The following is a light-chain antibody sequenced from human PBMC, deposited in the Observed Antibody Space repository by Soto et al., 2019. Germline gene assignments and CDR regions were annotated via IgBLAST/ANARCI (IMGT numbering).Light chain of an antibody. CDR2: AAS. CDR3: QQYGNLPRT. CDR1: QSVRSNY. Sequence: EIVLTQSPGTLSLSPGESATLSCRASQSVRSNYVAWYQQRLGQAPRLLVYAASSRAAGIPSRFSGSGSGTDFTLTISRLALEDFAVYYCQQYGNLPRTFGQGTRVEIK. J-gene: IGKJ1*01. V-gene: IGKV3-20*01.